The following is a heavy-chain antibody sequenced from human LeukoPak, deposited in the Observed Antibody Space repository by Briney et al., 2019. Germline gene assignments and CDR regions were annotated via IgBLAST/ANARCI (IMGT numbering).Heavy chain of an antibody. Sequence: SETLSLTCTVSGDSLNSYYWSWIRQPPGEGLQWIGYIFYSGSSNYNASLRSRVAISVDTSKNQFPLKLTSVTAADTAAYYCAGRAARFFDYWGQGILVTVFS. J-gene: IGHJ4*02. CDR1: GDSLNSYY. V-gene: IGHV4-59*01. CDR2: IFYSGSS. D-gene: IGHD6-25*01. CDR3: AGRAARFFDY.